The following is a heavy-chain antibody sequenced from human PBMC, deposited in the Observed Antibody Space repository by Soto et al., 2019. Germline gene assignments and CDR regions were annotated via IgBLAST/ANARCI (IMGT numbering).Heavy chain of an antibody. D-gene: IGHD3-22*01. V-gene: IGHV4-31*03. CDR3: ARDGDVSGYSPLDY. Sequence: QVQLQESGPGLVKPSQTLSLTCTVSGGSISSGGYYWSWIRQHPGKGLEWIGYIYYSGSTYYNPSLKSRVTIPVNTSKNQFSLKLSSVTAADTAVYYCARDGDVSGYSPLDYWGQGTLVTVSS. CDR2: IYYSGST. J-gene: IGHJ4*02. CDR1: GGSISSGGYY.